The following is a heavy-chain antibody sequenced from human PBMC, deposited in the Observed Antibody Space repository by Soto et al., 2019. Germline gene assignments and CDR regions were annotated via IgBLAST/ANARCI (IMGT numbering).Heavy chain of an antibody. Sequence: SETLPLTCTVFGGSISPYYWSWIRQPPGGGLEWIGYIFYSGSTNYNPSLKSRVTISVDTSKNQFSLRLSSMIAADTAVYYCARQSPLFIFHSTTYWAFDIWGQGTMVTVSS. CDR3: ARQSPLFIFHSTTYWAFDI. CDR2: IFYSGST. V-gene: IGHV4-59*08. CDR1: GGSISPYY. J-gene: IGHJ3*02. D-gene: IGHD2-2*01.